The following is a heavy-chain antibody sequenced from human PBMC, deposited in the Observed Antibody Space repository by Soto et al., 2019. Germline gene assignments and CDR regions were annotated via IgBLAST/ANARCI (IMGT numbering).Heavy chain of an antibody. CDR2: ISNAGLNI. V-gene: IGHV3-30-3*01. CDR3: ARDILFDY. Sequence: GGSLRLSCSASGFTFSAYTMHWVRQAPGKGLECVAAISNAGLNIHFADSVKGRFTISRDNSKNTLYLQMNSLRSEDTAVYYCARDILFDYWGQGTLVTVSS. J-gene: IGHJ4*02. D-gene: IGHD2-15*01. CDR1: GFTFSAYT.